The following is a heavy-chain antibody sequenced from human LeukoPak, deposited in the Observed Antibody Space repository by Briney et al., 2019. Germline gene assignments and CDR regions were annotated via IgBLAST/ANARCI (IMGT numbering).Heavy chain of an antibody. J-gene: IGHJ4*02. V-gene: IGHV4-39*01. CDR3: ARHLSVTYGFYFDY. D-gene: IGHD4-17*01. Sequence: SETLSLSCTVSGDSFSSSNYYWGWIRQPPGKGLEWIGTIYYSGSTNYNPSLKSRVTISVDTSKNQFSLKLSSVTAADTAVYYCARHLSVTYGFYFDYWGQGTLVTVSS. CDR2: IYYSGST. CDR1: GDSFSSSNYY.